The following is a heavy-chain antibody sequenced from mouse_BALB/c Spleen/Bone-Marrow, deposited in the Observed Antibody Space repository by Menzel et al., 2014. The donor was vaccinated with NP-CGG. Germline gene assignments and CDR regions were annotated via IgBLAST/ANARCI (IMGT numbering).Heavy chain of an antibody. CDR1: GFNIKDTY. V-gene: IGHV14-3*02. Sequence: VQLQQSGAELVKPGASVKLSCTASGFNIKDTYMHWVKQRPEQGLEWIGRIDPANGNTKYDPKFQGQATITADTSSNTAYLQLSSLTSEDTAVYFCARFPYDYGGGDYWGQGTTLTVSS. CDR2: IDPANGNT. CDR3: ARFPYDYGGGDY. D-gene: IGHD2-4*01. J-gene: IGHJ2*01.